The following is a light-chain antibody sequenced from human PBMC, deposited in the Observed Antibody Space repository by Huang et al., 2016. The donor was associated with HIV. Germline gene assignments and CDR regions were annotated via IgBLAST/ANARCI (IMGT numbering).Light chain of an antibody. V-gene: IGKV1-12*01. CDR2: GAS. CDR3: QQTKTSPYT. Sequence: DIQMTQTPSFVSASVGDRVTITCRASQGVTSWLAWYQQRPGEAPTLLIYGASSLQSGVPSRFSGTGSATDFTLTINNLQPEDFATYYCQQTKTSPYTFGQGTRLEI. CDR1: QGVTSW. J-gene: IGKJ2*01.